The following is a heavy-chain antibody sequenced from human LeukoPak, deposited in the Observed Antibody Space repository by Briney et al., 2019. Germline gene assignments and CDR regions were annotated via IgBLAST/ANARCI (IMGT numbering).Heavy chain of an antibody. Sequence: SETLSLTCTVSGGPISSYQWSWIRQPPGKGLAWIGYIYYTGSTNYHPSLKSRITISLDTSKNQFSLKLSSVTAADTAVYYCARRTTVTPNWFDPWGQGTLVTVSS. CDR3: ARRTTVTPNWFDP. CDR1: GGPISSYQ. J-gene: IGHJ5*02. CDR2: IYYTGST. D-gene: IGHD4-17*01. V-gene: IGHV4-59*08.